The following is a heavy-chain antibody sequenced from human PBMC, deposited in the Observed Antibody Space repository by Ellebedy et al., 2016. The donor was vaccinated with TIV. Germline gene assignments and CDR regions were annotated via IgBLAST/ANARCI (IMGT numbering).Heavy chain of an antibody. CDR3: AKRIPGANPLDS. D-gene: IGHD4/OR15-4a*01. J-gene: IGHJ4*02. CDR2: ISMDGDMT. V-gene: IGHV3-23*01. Sequence: GESLKISCAASGFTFSSFAMIWDRQAPGKGLEWVSAISMDGDMTFSGDSVKGRFTISRDNSKNTLYLEMNSLRTEDTAVYFCAKRIPGANPLDSWGQGNLVTVSS. CDR1: GFTFSSFA.